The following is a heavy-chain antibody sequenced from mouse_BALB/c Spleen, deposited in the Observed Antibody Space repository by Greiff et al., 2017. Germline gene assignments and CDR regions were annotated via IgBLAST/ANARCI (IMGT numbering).Heavy chain of an antibody. Sequence: EVKLMESGAELVRSGASVKLSCTASGFNIKDYYMHWVKQRPEQGLEWIGWIDPENGDTEYAPKFQGKATMTADTSSNTAYLQLSSLTSEDTAVYYSKSYGSIHHFDSWGHGATLTDSS. D-gene: IGHD1-1*01. J-gene: IGHJ2*01. CDR2: IDPENGDT. CDR1: GFNIKDYY. V-gene: IGHV14-4*02. CDR3: KSYGSIHHFDS.